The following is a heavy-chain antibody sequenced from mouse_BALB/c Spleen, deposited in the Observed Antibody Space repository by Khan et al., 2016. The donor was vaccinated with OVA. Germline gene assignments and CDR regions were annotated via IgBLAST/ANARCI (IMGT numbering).Heavy chain of an antibody. CDR3: ARVYGGDVDY. V-gene: IGHV3-2*02. D-gene: IGHD1-1*01. CDR1: GYLITSDYA. Sequence: EVQLVESGPGLVKPSQSLSLTCTVTGYLITSDYAWNWIRQFPGNKLEWMGFISYSGNTKYNPSLKSRFSITRDTSKNQFFLQLNSVTTEDTATYYCARVYGGDVDYWGQGTSLTVSS. CDR2: ISYSGNT. J-gene: IGHJ2*02.